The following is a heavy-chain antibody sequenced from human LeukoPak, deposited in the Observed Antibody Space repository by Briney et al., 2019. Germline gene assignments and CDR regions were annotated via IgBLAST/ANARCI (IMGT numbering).Heavy chain of an antibody. Sequence: GGSLGLSCTTSGFTFGSYGMHWVRQTQGQGLEWLTFIRYNGGNKYYADSVKGRFTISRDNSKNTLYLQMNSLSAEDTAVYYCTLGGGSNWYSPLEYWGQGTLVTVSS. J-gene: IGHJ4*02. V-gene: IGHV3-30*02. CDR1: GFTFGSYG. D-gene: IGHD2-21*01. CDR2: IRYNGGNK. CDR3: TLGGGSNWYSPLEY.